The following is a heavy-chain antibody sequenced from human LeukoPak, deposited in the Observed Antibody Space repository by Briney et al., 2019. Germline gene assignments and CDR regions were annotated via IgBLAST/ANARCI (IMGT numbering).Heavy chain of an antibody. V-gene: IGHV4-39*02. D-gene: IGHD2-2*02. J-gene: IGHJ3*02. CDR1: GGSSSSSSYY. CDR2: IYYSGST. CDR3: AREYCSSTSCYKADAFDI. Sequence: SETLTLTRTVSGGSSSSSSYYWGWIRQPPGKGLEWIGSIYYSGSTYYNPSLKSRATISVDTSKNQFSLKLSSVTAADTAVYYCAREYCSSTSCYKADAFDIWGQGTMVAVSS.